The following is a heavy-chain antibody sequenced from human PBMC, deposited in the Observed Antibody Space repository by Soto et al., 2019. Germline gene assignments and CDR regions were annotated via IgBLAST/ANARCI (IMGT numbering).Heavy chain of an antibody. CDR3: AREEVGYCSGGRCYYYVMDV. J-gene: IGHJ6*02. Sequence: PSETLSLTCTVSGGSISSYYWSWIRQPAGKGLEWIGRIYTSGNTNYNPSLKSRVTMSVDTSKNQFSLKLSSVTAEDTAVYYCAREEVGYCSGGRCYYYVMDVWGQGTTVTVSS. D-gene: IGHD2-15*01. CDR1: GGSISSYY. V-gene: IGHV4-4*07. CDR2: IYTSGNT.